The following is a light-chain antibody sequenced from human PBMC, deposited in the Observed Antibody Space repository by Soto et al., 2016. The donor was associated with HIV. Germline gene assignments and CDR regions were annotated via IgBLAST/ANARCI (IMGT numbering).Light chain of an antibody. J-gene: IGKJ1*01. CDR3: QQYNTVPWT. Sequence: DIQMTQFPSTLSASIGDRVTITCRASQSVSVWLAWYQQKPGKAPNLLIFKTSTLEVGVPSRFSGSGSGTDFTLTLSSVQPDDVGTYYCQQYNTVPWTSRPRDQ. CDR2: KTS. V-gene: IGKV1-5*03. CDR1: QSVSVW.